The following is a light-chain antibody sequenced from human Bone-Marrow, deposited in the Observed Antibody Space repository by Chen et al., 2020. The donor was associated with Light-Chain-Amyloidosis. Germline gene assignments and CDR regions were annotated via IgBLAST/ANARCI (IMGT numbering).Light chain of an antibody. J-gene: IGLJ2*01. Sequence: SYELTQQPSVSVSPGQTARITCSGDDLPTKYAYWYQQKPGQAPVLVIHRDTERPSGISERFSVSSSGTTATLTISVVQAEDEADYHCQSADSSGTYEVIFGGGTKLTVL. CDR1: DLPTKY. CDR3: QSADSSGTYEVI. V-gene: IGLV3-25*03. CDR2: RDT.